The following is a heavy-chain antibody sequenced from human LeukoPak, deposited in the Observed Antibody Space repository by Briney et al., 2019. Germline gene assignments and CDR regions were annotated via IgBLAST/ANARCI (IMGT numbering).Heavy chain of an antibody. Sequence: ASVKVSCKASGYTFTSYGISWVRQAPGQGLEWMGWISAYNGNTNYAQKLQGRVTMTTDTSTSTAYMELRSLRSDDTAVYYCARAGGSYLQPSWFDPWGQGTLVTVSS. CDR1: GYTFTSYG. J-gene: IGHJ5*02. D-gene: IGHD1-26*01. CDR3: ARAGGSYLQPSWFDP. CDR2: ISAYNGNT. V-gene: IGHV1-18*01.